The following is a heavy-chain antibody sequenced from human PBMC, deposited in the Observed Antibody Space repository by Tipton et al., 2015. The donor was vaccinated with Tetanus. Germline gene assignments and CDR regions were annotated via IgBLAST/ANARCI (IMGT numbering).Heavy chain of an antibody. CDR2: IYHSGSP. D-gene: IGHD2-2*01. J-gene: IGHJ3*01. CDR1: GGSITSGAYL. CDR3: ARRSYCSSSRCFDAFDL. V-gene: IGHV4-30-2*02. Sequence: TLSLTCAVSGGSITSGAYLWGWIRQPPGKGLEWIGYIYHSGSPYYNPSLKSRVAISMDTSKNQISLKLSSVTAADTAVYYCARRSYCSSSRCFDAFDLWGQGTMVTVSS.